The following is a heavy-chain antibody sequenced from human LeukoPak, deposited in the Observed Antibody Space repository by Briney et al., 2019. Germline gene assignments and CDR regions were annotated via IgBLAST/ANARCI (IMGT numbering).Heavy chain of an antibody. D-gene: IGHD3-10*01. CDR1: GGTFSSYA. CDR3: ARGIDSGYMDV. J-gene: IGHJ6*03. Sequence: ASVKVSCKASGGTFSSYAISWVRQAPGQGLEWMGWINPNSGGTNYAQKFQGRVTMTRDTSISTAYMELSRLRSDDTAVYYCARGIDSGYMDVWGKGTTVTVSS. V-gene: IGHV1-2*02. CDR2: INPNSGGT.